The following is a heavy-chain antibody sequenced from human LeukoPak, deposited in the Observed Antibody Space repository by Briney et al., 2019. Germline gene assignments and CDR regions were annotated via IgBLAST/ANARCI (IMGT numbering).Heavy chain of an antibody. J-gene: IGHJ5*02. CDR3: ARVHIAVVSPIGNWFDP. D-gene: IGHD2-21*01. CDR2: INHSGST. CDR1: GGSVSGYY. V-gene: IGHV4-34*01. Sequence: SETLSLTCAVYGGSVSGYYWSWIRQPPGKGLEWIGEINHSGSTNYNPSLKSRVTISVDTSKNQFSLKLSSVTAADTAVYYCARVHIAVVSPIGNWFDPWGQGTLVTVSS.